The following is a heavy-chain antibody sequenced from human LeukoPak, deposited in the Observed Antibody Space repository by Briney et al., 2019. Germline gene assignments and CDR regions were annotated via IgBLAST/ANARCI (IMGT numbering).Heavy chain of an antibody. V-gene: IGHV4-38-2*01. CDR3: ARPNYDFWSGYWFDP. CDR1: GYSISSGYY. J-gene: IGHJ5*02. D-gene: IGHD3-3*01. CDR2: IYHSGST. Sequence: SETLSLTCAVSGYSISSGYYWGWIRQPPGKGLKWIGSIYHSGSTYYNPSLKSRVTISVDTSKNQFSLKLSSVTAADTAVYYCARPNYDFWSGYWFDPWGQGTLVTVSS.